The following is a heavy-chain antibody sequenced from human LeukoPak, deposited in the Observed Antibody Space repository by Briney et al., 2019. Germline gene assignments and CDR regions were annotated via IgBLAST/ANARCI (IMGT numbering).Heavy chain of an antibody. CDR3: ARVDTIFGAVIRVFDY. CDR2: MNPNSGNT. Sequence: ASVKVSCKASGYTFTSYDINWVRQATGQGLEWMGWMNPNSGNTGYAQKFQGRVTMTRNTSISTAYMELSSLRSEDTAVYYCARVDTIFGAVIRVFDYWGQGTLVTVSS. J-gene: IGHJ4*02. CDR1: GYTFTSYD. D-gene: IGHD3-3*01. V-gene: IGHV1-8*01.